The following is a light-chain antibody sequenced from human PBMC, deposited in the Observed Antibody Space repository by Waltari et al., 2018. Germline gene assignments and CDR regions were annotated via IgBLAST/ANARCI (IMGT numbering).Light chain of an antibody. CDR2: EDN. Sequence: SYVLTQPPSVSVAPGQTARITCEGSNIGSKRVHWYQQKSGQAPLLAVYEDNDRPSGIPERFAGSNSGNTATLTISRVAAGDEADYYCHLWDSSTDHWVFGGGTRLTVL. J-gene: IGLJ3*02. V-gene: IGLV3-21*02. CDR3: HLWDSSTDHWV. CDR1: NIGSKR.